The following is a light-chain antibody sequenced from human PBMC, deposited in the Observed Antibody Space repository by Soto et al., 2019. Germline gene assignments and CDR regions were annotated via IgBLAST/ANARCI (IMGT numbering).Light chain of an antibody. CDR2: EGN. V-gene: IGLV2-23*01. J-gene: IGLJ1*01. Sequence: QSVLTQPASVSGSPGQSITISCTGTSSDVGSYNLVSWYQQHPGKAPKLMIYEGNKRPSGVSNRFSASKSGNTASLTISGLQAEDEADYYCCSFAGNYIYVFGTGTKVTVL. CDR1: SSDVGSYNL. CDR3: CSFAGNYIYV.